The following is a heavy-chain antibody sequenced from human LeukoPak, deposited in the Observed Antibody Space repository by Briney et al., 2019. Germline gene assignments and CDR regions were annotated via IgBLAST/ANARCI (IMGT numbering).Heavy chain of an antibody. Sequence: SETLSLTCAVSGDSVSSNNWWSWVRQPPGKGLEWIGEIYHSGDTNYNPSLKSRVTISVDKSKNQFSLKLTSVTAADTAVYYCAREGSLRGDAFDIWGQGTIVTVSS. CDR1: GDSVSSNNW. V-gene: IGHV4-4*02. D-gene: IGHD3-16*01. CDR3: AREGSLRGDAFDI. CDR2: IYHSGDT. J-gene: IGHJ3*02.